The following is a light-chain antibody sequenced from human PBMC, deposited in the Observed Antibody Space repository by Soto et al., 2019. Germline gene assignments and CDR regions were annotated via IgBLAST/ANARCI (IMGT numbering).Light chain of an antibody. CDR1: SIDVGSYNL. V-gene: IGLV2-23*02. J-gene: IGLJ2*01. CDR2: EVS. CDR3: CSYAGSSTYVV. Sequence: QSALTQPASVSGSPGPSITISCTGTSIDVGSYNLVSWYQQHPGKAPKLMIYEVSKRPSGVSNRFSGSKSGNTASLTISGLQAEDEADYYCCSYAGSSTYVVFGGGTKLTVL.